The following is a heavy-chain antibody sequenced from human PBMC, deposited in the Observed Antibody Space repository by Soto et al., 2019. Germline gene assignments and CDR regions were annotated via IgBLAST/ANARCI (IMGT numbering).Heavy chain of an antibody. CDR3: AKDLHYGVSDF. D-gene: IGHD4-17*01. J-gene: IGHJ4*02. CDR1: GFTFSNYW. Sequence: EVQLVESGGGLVHPGGSLRLSCAASGFTFSNYWMHWVRQVPGKGLEWVSRINTDGSSTGYAASVKGRFTISRDNAKSTLYVLMNSLRADDTAVYYCAKDLHYGVSDFWGQGTLVTVSS. V-gene: IGHV3-74*01. CDR2: INTDGSST.